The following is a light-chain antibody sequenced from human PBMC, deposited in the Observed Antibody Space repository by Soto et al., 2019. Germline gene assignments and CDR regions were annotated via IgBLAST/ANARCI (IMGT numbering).Light chain of an antibody. CDR1: QTISGW. CDR3: QQYKSYPWT. CDR2: DAS. V-gene: IGKV1-5*01. Sequence: DVQMTQSPSTLSAAVVDGVTITCRASQTISGWLAWYQQRPGKAPKLLISDASSLRSGVPSRFSGSGSGTEFTLTISSLQPDDFGSYYCQQYKSYPWTFGHGTKVEV. J-gene: IGKJ1*01.